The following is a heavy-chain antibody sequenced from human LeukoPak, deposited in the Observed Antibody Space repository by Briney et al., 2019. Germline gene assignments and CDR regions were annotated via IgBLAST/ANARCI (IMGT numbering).Heavy chain of an antibody. V-gene: IGHV4-59*08. CDR3: ARLRGSGSYLYYFDY. CDR1: GGSISSCY. CDR2: IYYSGST. Sequence: PSETLSLTCTVSGGSISSCYWSWIRQPPGKGLEWIGYIYYSGSTNYNPSLKSRVTISVDTSKNQFSLKLSSVTAADTAVYYCARLRGSGSYLYYFDYWGQGTLVTVSS. D-gene: IGHD3-10*01. J-gene: IGHJ4*02.